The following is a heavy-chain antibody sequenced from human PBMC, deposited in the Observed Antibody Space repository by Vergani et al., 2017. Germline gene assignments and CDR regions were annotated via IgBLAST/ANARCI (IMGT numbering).Heavy chain of an antibody. D-gene: IGHD3/OR15-3a*01. Sequence: QVQLVESGGGVVQPGGSLRLSCAASGFTFSSYAMHWVRQAPGKGLEWVAVISYDGSNKYYADSVKGRFTISRDNSKNTLYLQMNSLRAEDTAVYYCARAEDLDYMDVWGKGTTVTVSS. CDR2: ISYDGSNK. J-gene: IGHJ6*03. CDR3: ARAEDLDYMDV. CDR1: GFTFSSYA. V-gene: IGHV3-30-3*02.